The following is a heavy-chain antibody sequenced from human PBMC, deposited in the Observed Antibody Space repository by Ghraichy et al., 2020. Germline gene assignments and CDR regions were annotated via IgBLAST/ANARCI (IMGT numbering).Heavy chain of an antibody. D-gene: IGHD3-16*01. V-gene: IGHV3-30-3*01. CDR3: ARDEADGGIDF. J-gene: IGHJ4*02. CDR2: ISYDGSNK. CDR1: GFTFSSYA. Sequence: GGSLRLSCAASGFTFSSYAMHWVRQAPGKGLEWVAVISYDGSNKYYADSVKGRFTISRDNSKNTLYLQMNSLRAEDTAVYYCARDEADGGIDFWGRGTLVTVSS.